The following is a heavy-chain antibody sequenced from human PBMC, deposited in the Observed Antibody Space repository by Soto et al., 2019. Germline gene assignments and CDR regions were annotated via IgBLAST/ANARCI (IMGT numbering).Heavy chain of an antibody. CDR2: IWYDGSNK. CDR1: GFTFSSYG. CDR3: ARWFREALFGVDMGPSDAFDI. Sequence: GGSLRLSCAASGFTFSSYGMHWVRQAPGKGLEWVAVIWYDGSNKYYADSVKGRFTISRDNSKNTLYLQMNSLRAEDTAVYYCARWFREALFGVDMGPSDAFDIWGQGTMVTVSS. D-gene: IGHD3-3*01. V-gene: IGHV3-33*01. J-gene: IGHJ3*02.